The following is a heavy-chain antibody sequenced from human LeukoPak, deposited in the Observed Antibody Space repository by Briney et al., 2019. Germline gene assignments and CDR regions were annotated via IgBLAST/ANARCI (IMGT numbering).Heavy chain of an antibody. CDR3: ARFHQPPLLRYFDWFPGDAFDI. J-gene: IGHJ3*02. CDR2: ISAYNGNT. V-gene: IGHV1-18*04. Sequence: GASVKVSCKVSGYTFTDYYMHWVRQAPGQGLEWMGWISAYNGNTNYAQKLQGRVTMTTDTSTSTAYMELRSLRSDDTAVYYCARFHQPPLLRYFDWFPGDAFDIWGQGTMVTVSS. CDR1: GYTFTDYY. D-gene: IGHD3-9*01.